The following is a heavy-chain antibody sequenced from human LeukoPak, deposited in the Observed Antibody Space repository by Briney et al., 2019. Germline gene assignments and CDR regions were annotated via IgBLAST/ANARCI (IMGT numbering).Heavy chain of an antibody. V-gene: IGHV3-74*03. Sequence: PGGSLRLSCAASGFTFSSHWMHWVRQAPGKGLVWVSRINGDGSNTTYADSVKGRFTVSRDNSKNTLYLQMNSLRVEDTAVYYCARDNDPDYSSSPGWFDSWGQGTLVTVSS. D-gene: IGHD6-6*01. J-gene: IGHJ5*01. CDR2: INGDGSNT. CDR3: ARDNDPDYSSSPGWFDS. CDR1: GFTFSSHW.